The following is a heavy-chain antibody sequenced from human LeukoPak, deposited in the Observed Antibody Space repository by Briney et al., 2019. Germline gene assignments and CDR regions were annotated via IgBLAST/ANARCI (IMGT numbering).Heavy chain of an antibody. Sequence: PSETLSLTCTVSGGSISSYYWSWIRQPPGKGLEWIGYIYHSGTTNYNPSLKSRVTMSVDTSKNQFSLKLSSVTAADTAVYYCARERIRLGELSYDAFDIWGQGTMVTVSS. CDR2: IYHSGTT. D-gene: IGHD3-16*02. CDR1: GGSISSYY. J-gene: IGHJ3*02. CDR3: ARERIRLGELSYDAFDI. V-gene: IGHV4-59*12.